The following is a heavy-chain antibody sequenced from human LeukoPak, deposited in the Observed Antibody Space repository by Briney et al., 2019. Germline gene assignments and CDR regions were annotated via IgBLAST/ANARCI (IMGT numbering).Heavy chain of an antibody. Sequence: GGSLRLSCAASGFTFSSHAMHWVRQAPGKGLEWVAVISYDGSNKYYADSVKGRFTISRDNSKNTLYLQMNSLRAEDTAVYYCARDSSKYYYDSSGYCHDYWGQGTLVTVSS. CDR1: GFTFSSHA. CDR3: ARDSSKYYYDSSGYCHDY. J-gene: IGHJ4*02. V-gene: IGHV3-30-3*01. D-gene: IGHD3-22*01. CDR2: ISYDGSNK.